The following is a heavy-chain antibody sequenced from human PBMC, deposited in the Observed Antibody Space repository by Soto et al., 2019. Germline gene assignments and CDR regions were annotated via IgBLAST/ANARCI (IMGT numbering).Heavy chain of an antibody. Sequence: EVQLVESGGGLVQPGGSLRLSCAASGFTFSDHYMDWVRQAPGKGLEWVARTRNRANSYTTEYAASVKGIFTISRDNSKDSLYLQMNSLETEDTAVYYCTRSSGSYRYFDLWGRGTLVTVS. CDR2: TRNRANSYTT. J-gene: IGHJ2*01. CDR3: TRSSGSYRYFDL. D-gene: IGHD2-15*01. CDR1: GFTFSDHY. V-gene: IGHV3-72*01.